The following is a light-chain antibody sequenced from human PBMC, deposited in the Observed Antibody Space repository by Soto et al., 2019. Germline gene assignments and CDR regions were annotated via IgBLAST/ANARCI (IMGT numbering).Light chain of an antibody. V-gene: IGKV1-9*01. CDR2: AAS. CDR3: QQLDSYPRT. Sequence: IQLTQSPSSLSASVGDRVTITCRASQGITYSLAWYQQKPGKAPKLLIYAASTLQSGVPSRFGGSGSGTDFTLIISSLQPEDFATYYCQQLDSYPRTFGPGTKVDIK. J-gene: IGKJ3*01. CDR1: QGITYS.